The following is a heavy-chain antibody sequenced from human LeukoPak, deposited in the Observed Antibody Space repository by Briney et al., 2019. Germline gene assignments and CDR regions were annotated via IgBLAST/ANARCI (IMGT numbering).Heavy chain of an antibody. J-gene: IGHJ4*02. CDR1: GFTFSSYA. Sequence: PGGSLRLSCAASGFTFSSYAMSWVRQAPGKGLEWVSAISGSGGSTYYADSVKGRFTISRDNTKNSLYLEMNSLRAEDTAVYYCARDRGYSGYAHGYWGQGTLVTVSS. D-gene: IGHD5-12*01. CDR3: ARDRGYSGYAHGY. CDR2: ISGSGGST. V-gene: IGHV3-23*01.